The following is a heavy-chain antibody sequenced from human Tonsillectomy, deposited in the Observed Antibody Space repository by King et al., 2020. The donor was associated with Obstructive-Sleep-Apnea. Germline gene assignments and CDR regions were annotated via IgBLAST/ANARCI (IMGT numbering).Heavy chain of an antibody. CDR3: AKDSADYVGGTLDY. Sequence: VQLVESGGGVVQPGRSMRLSCAASGFTFSSYGMHWVRQAPGKGLEWVAFIRYDASNKYYADSVKGRFTISRDNSKNPLYLQMNSLRAEDTAVYYCAKDSADYVGGTLDYWGQGTLVTVSS. CDR2: IRYDASNK. D-gene: IGHD4-23*01. J-gene: IGHJ4*02. V-gene: IGHV3-30*02. CDR1: GFTFSSYG.